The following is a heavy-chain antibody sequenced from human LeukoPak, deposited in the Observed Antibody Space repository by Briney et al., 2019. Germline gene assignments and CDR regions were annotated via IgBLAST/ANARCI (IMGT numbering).Heavy chain of an antibody. CDR1: GFTFSSYA. CDR3: AKCLLRDFWSGYYRPHYYYYGMDV. V-gene: IGHV3-23*01. D-gene: IGHD3-3*01. Sequence: PGGSLRLSCAASGFTFSSYAMSWVRQAPGKGLEWVSAISGSGGSTYYADSVKGRFTISRDNSKNTLYLQMNSLRAEDTAVYYCAKCLLRDFWSGYYRPHYYYYGMDVWGQGTTVTVSS. J-gene: IGHJ6*02. CDR2: ISGSGGST.